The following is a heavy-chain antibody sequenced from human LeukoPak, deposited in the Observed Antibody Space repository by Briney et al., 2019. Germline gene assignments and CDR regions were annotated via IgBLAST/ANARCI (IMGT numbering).Heavy chain of an antibody. CDR2: IFGNGVKT. D-gene: IGHD3-16*01. Sequence: PGGSLRLSCAASGFTFSGHSMTWVRQTPGKGLEWVSVIFGNGVKTYYADSLKGRFTISRDNSKSTLYLQMNSLRADDTAVYYCASVGDWSNYFGMDAWGQGATVSVSS. V-gene: IGHV3-23*01. CDR3: ASVGDWSNYFGMDA. CDR1: GFTFSGHS. J-gene: IGHJ6*02.